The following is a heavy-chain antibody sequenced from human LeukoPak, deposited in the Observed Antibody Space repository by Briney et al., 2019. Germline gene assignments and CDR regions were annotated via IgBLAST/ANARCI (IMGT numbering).Heavy chain of an antibody. J-gene: IGHJ4*02. D-gene: IGHD1-14*01. CDR3: ARDGHHEGFDY. CDR1: GGSISSGGYY. V-gene: IGHV4-30-2*01. CDR2: IYHSGST. Sequence: SQTLSLTCTVSGGSISSGGYYWSWIRQPPGKGLEWIGYIYHSGSTYYNPSLKSRVTISVDTSKNQFSLKLSSVTAADTAVYYCARDGHHEGFDYWGQGALVTVSS.